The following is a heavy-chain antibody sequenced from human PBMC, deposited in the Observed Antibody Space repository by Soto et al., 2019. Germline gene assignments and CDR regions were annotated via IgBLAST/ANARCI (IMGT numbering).Heavy chain of an antibody. V-gene: IGHV1-2*02. CDR3: ARDVKGEAARKWFDP. D-gene: IGHD6-6*01. Sequence: ASVKVSCKASGYTFTGYYMHWVRQAPGQGLEWMGWINPNSGGTNYAQKFQGRVTMTRDTSISTAYMELSRLRSDDTAVYYCARDVKGEAARKWFDPWGQGTLVTVSS. J-gene: IGHJ5*02. CDR2: INPNSGGT. CDR1: GYTFTGYY.